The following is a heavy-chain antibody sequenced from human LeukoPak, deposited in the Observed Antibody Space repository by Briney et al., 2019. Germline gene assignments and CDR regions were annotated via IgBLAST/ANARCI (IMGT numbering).Heavy chain of an antibody. CDR2: INHSGST. J-gene: IGHJ4*02. CDR3: ANRKASRYDTFDY. CDR1: GGSFSGYY. D-gene: IGHD3-9*01. Sequence: SETLSLTCAVYGGSFSGYYWSWIRQPPGKGLEWIGEINHSGSTNYNPSLKSRVTISVDKSKNQFSLKLSSVTAADTAVYYCANRKASRYDTFDYWGQGTLVTVSS. V-gene: IGHV4-34*01.